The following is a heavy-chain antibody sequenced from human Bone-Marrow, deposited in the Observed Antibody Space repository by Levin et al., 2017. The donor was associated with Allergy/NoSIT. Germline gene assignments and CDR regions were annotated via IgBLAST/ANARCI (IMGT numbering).Heavy chain of an antibody. Sequence: SETLSLTCTVSGGSISSYYWSWIRQPPGKGLEWIGYIYYSGSTNYNPSLKSRVTISVDTSKNQFSLKLSSVTAADTAVYYCAGGYSYGSKNWYFDLWGRGTLVTVSS. V-gene: IGHV4-59*01. CDR3: AGGYSYGSKNWYFDL. J-gene: IGHJ2*01. D-gene: IGHD5-18*01. CDR1: GGSISSYY. CDR2: IYYSGST.